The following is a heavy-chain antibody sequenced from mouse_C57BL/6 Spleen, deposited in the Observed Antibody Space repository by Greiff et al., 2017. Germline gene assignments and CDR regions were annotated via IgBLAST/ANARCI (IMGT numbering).Heavy chain of an antibody. CDR1: GFTFSNYW. CDR3: TVDYAGFAY. J-gene: IGHJ3*01. D-gene: IGHD2-4*01. Sequence: EVQLVESGGGLVQPGGSMKLSCVASGFTFSNYWMNWVRQSPEKGLEWVAQIRLKSDNYATHYAESVKGRFTISRYDSKSSVYLQMNNLRAEDTGIYYCTVDYAGFAYWGQGTLVTVSA. CDR2: IRLKSDNYAT. V-gene: IGHV6-3*01.